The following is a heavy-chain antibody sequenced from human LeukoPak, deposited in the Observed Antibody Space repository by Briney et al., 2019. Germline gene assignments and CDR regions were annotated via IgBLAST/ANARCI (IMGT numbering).Heavy chain of an antibody. V-gene: IGHV4-34*01. D-gene: IGHD6-13*01. CDR2: INHSGST. CDR1: GGSFSGYY. CDR3: ARGRSSWYSDY. Sequence: SETLSLTCAVYGGSFSGYYWSWIRQPPGKGLEWIGEINHSGSTNYNPSLKSRVTIPVDTSKNQFSLKLSSVTAADTAVYYCARGRSSWYSDYWGQGTLVTVSS. J-gene: IGHJ4*02.